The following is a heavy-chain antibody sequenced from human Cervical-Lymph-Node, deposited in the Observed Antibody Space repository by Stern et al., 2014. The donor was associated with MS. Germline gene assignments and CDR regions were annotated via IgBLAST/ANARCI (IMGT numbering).Heavy chain of an antibody. J-gene: IGHJ6*02. V-gene: IGHV5-51*03. CDR2: IYPDDSDI. CDR3: ARPPPRRKWDDPNYGMDV. Sequence: EVQLVQSGAEVKKPGESLKISCKGSGYTFTNNWIAWVRQMPGKGLEWMGIIYPDDSDIRYSPSFQAQVTIPADQSFRPAYFPWSSLKAADSAVYYCARPPPRRKWDDPNYGMDVWGQGTTVTVSS. CDR1: GYTFTNNW. D-gene: IGHD1-1*01.